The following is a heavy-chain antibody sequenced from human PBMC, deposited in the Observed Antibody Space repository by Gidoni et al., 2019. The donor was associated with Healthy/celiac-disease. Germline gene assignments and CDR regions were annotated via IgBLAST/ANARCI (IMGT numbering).Heavy chain of an antibody. Sequence: EVQLAESGGVLVMPGRSLRLFCTASGFTFGGYAMSWFCQAPGKGLEWVGFIRSKAYGGTTEYAASVKGRFTISRDDSKSIAYLQMNSLKTEDTAVYYCTRDPFRKDGMDVWGQGTTVTVSS. CDR3: TRDPFRKDGMDV. V-gene: IGHV3-49*05. J-gene: IGHJ6*02. D-gene: IGHD3-3*02. CDR2: IRSKAYGGTT. CDR1: GFTFGGYA.